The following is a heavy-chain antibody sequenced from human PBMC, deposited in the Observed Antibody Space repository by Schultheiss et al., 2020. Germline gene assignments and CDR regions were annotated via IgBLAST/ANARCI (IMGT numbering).Heavy chain of an antibody. D-gene: IGHD2-15*01. Sequence: GGSLRLSCAASGFTFSSYGMHWVRQAPGKGLEWVAVISYDGSNKYYADSVKGRFTISRDNSKNTLYLQMNSLRAEDTAVYYCAKDGGVCSGGSCYQIGYYYYYYGMDVWGKGTTVTGSS. CDR1: GFTFSSYG. V-gene: IGHV3-30*18. CDR2: ISYDGSNK. J-gene: IGHJ6*04. CDR3: AKDGGVCSGGSCYQIGYYYYYYGMDV.